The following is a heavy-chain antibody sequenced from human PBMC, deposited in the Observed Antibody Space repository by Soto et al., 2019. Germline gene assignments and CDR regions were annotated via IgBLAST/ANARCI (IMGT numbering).Heavy chain of an antibody. CDR3: VRAGDPLLSYAFDI. CDR1: GFTFSSYW. Sequence: PGGSLRLSCAASGFTFSSYWMHWVRQAPGKGLVWVSRINSDGSSTSYADSVKGRFTISRDNAKNTLYLQMSSLRAEDTAVYYCVRAGDPLLSYAFDIWGQGTMVTVSS. V-gene: IGHV3-74*01. CDR2: INSDGSST. D-gene: IGHD2-2*01. J-gene: IGHJ3*02.